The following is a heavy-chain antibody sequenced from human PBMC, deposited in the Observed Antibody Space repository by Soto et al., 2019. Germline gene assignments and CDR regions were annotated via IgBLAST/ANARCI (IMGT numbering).Heavy chain of an antibody. D-gene: IGHD6-13*01. V-gene: IGHV4-59*08. Sequence: SETLSLTCTVSGGSISSYYWSWIRQPPGKGLEWIGYIYYSGSTNYNPSLKSRVTISVDTSKNQFSLKLSSVTAADTAVYYCARLAYPSIAAAGMGFDYWGQGTLVTVSS. CDR2: IYYSGST. CDR3: ARLAYPSIAAAGMGFDY. J-gene: IGHJ4*02. CDR1: GGSISSYY.